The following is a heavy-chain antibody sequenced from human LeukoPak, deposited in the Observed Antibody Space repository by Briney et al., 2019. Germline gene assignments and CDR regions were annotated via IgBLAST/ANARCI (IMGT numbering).Heavy chain of an antibody. D-gene: IGHD5-18*01. CDR1: GGTFSSCA. J-gene: IGHJ4*02. Sequence: SVKVSCKASGGTFSSCAISWVRQAPGQGLEWMGRIIPILGIANYAQKFQGRVTITADKSTSTAYMELSSLRSEDTAVYYCARDFGYSYGPHFDYWGQGTLVTVSS. CDR3: ARDFGYSYGPHFDY. V-gene: IGHV1-69*04. CDR2: IIPILGIA.